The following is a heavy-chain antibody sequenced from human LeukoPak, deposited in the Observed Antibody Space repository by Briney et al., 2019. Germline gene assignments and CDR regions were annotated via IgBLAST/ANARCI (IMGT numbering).Heavy chain of an antibody. CDR2: LKQDGSEK. J-gene: IGHJ4*02. CDR3: AREVLPYYYDGSSYDPFDY. D-gene: IGHD3-22*01. Sequence: GRSLRLSCAASGFTFSSYGMHWVRQAPGKGLEWVANLKQDGSEKYYVDSVKGRFTISRDNAKNSLYLQMNSLRAEDTAVYYCAREVLPYYYDGSSYDPFDYWGQGTLVTVSS. CDR1: GFTFSSYG. V-gene: IGHV3-7*01.